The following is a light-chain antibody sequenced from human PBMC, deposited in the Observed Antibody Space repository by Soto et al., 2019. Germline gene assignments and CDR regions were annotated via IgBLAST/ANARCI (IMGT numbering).Light chain of an antibody. CDR2: DNS. J-gene: IGLJ2*01. CDR1: SSNIGDDY. V-gene: IGLV1-51*01. CDR3: GTWDSSLSAGV. Sequence: QSVLTQPPSVSAAPGQTVTISCSGSSSNIGDDYVSWYQQLPGTASKLLIYDNSERPSGIPNRFSGSKSGTSATLDITGLQAGDEVDYYCGTWDSSLSAGVFAGGTKLTVL.